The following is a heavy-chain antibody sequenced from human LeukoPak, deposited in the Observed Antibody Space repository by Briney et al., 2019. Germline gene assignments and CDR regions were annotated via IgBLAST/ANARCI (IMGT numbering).Heavy chain of an antibody. D-gene: IGHD2-2*01. V-gene: IGHV3-74*01. Sequence: QPGGSLRLSCAASGFTFSSYWMHWVRQAPGKGLVWVSRINSDGSSTSYADSVKGRFTISRDNSKNTLFLQMNSLRAEDTALYYCAKYCTSTSCHREKYGMDVWGKGTTVTVSS. J-gene: IGHJ6*04. CDR2: INSDGSST. CDR1: GFTFSSYW. CDR3: AKYCTSTSCHREKYGMDV.